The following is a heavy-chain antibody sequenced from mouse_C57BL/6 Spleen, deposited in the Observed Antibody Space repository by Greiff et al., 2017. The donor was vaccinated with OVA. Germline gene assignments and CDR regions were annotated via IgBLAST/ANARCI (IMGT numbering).Heavy chain of an antibody. J-gene: IGHJ2*01. V-gene: IGHV1-18*01. CDR3: ARRGYDGYYVDY. CDR2: INPNNGGT. D-gene: IGHD2-3*01. Sequence: VQLKQSGPELVKPGASVKIPCKASGYTFTDYNMDWVKQSHGKSLEWIGDINPNNGGTIYNQKFKGKATLTVDKSSSTAYMELRSLTSEDTAVYYCARRGYDGYYVDYWGQGTTLTVSS. CDR1: GYTFTDYN.